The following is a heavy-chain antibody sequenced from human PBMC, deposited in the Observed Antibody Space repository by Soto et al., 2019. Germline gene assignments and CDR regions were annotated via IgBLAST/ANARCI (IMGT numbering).Heavy chain of an antibody. CDR1: VFTFSNWA. J-gene: IGHJ6*01. Sequence: WGSLLLSWASSVFTFSNWAMNWVRQTPGKGLELVSYISDSGATKHYADSVKGRFTISIDNGKDSLYLQMNSLRDEDTAVYFCARCSRNSCYSYGVDVWGQGATVTVSS. CDR2: ISDSGATK. CDR3: ARCSRNSCYSYGVDV. D-gene: IGHD2-15*01. V-gene: IGHV3-48*02.